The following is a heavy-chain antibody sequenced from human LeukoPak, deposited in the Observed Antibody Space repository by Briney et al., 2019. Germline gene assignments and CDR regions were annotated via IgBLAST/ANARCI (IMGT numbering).Heavy chain of an antibody. V-gene: IGHV3-30*02. CDR2: IRYDGSNK. D-gene: IGHD6-6*01. CDR1: GFTFSSYG. CDR3: AKDPTPSSSAPPR. J-gene: IGHJ4*02. Sequence: GGSLRLSCAASGFTFSSYGMHWVRQAPGRGLEWVAFIRYDGSNKYYADSVKGRLTISRDNSKNTLYLQMNSLRAEDTAVYYCAKDPTPSSSAPPRGGQGTLVTASS.